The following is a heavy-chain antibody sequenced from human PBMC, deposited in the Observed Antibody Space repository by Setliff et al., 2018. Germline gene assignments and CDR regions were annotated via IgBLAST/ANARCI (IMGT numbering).Heavy chain of an antibody. CDR2: ISPYNGDA. D-gene: IGHD2-2*01. CDR1: GYNFVTFG. CDR3: ARFGGSCSSSSCYASDL. J-gene: IGHJ3*01. Sequence: ASVKVSCKASGYNFVTFGVNWVRQVPGQGIEWMGWISPYNGDANYAQKFQGRVTMTTDTSTGTGYMGLRSLRSDDTAVYFCARFGGSCSSSSCYASDLWGQGTRVTVSS. V-gene: IGHV1-18*01.